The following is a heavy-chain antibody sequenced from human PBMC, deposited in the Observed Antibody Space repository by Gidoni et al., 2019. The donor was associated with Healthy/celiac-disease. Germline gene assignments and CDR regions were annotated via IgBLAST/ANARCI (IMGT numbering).Heavy chain of an antibody. J-gene: IGHJ4*02. CDR2: ISGSGGST. CDR3: AKDNPPVAAATPLDY. V-gene: IGHV3-23*01. CDR1: GFTLSSYA. Sequence: EVQLLESGGGLVQPGGSLRLSCSASGFTLSSYAMSWFRQAPGKGLEWVSAISGSGGSTYYADSVKGRLTISSDNSKNTLYLQMNSLRAEDTAVYYCAKDNPPVAAATPLDYWGQGTLVTVSS. D-gene: IGHD6-13*01.